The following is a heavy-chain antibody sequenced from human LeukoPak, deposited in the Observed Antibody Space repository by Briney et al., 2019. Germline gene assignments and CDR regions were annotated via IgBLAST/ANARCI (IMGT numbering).Heavy chain of an antibody. D-gene: IGHD1-26*01. J-gene: IGHJ6*02. CDR1: GFTFSSYG. CDR3: AKHMRATNTYYFYGLDV. V-gene: IGHV3-33*03. CDR2: IWYDGSNK. Sequence: GGSLRLSCAASGFTFSSYGMHWVRQAPGKGLEWVAVIWYDGSNKYYADSVKGRFTISRDNAKNSLYLQLSSLRPEDTALYYCAKHMRATNTYYFYGLDVWGQGTTVTVSS.